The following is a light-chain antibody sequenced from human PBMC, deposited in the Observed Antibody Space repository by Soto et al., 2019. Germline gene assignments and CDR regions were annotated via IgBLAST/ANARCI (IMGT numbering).Light chain of an antibody. CDR3: LQDYNYPRT. CDR1: QGIRND. V-gene: IGKV1-6*01. Sequence: AIQMTQSPSSLSASVGDRVTITCRASQGIRNDLGWCQQKPGKAPKLLMYAASSLQSGVSSRFSGSGSGTDFTLTIRSLQPEYCATYCCLQDYNYPRTFGQGTKLEIK. CDR2: AAS. J-gene: IGKJ2*01.